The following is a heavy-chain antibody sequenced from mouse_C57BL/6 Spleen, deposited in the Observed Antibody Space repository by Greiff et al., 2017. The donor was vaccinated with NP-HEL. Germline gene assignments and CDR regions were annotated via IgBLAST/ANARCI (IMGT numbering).Heavy chain of an antibody. CDR1: GYTFTDYE. CDR3: TRDYDAMDY. V-gene: IGHV1-15*01. CDR2: IDPETGGT. Sequence: VQLQESGAELVRPGASVTLSCKASGYTFTDYEMHWVKQTPVHGLEWIGAIDPETGGTAYNQKFKGKAILTADKSSSTAYMELRSLTSEDSAVYYCTRDYDAMDYWGQGTSVTVSS. J-gene: IGHJ4*01.